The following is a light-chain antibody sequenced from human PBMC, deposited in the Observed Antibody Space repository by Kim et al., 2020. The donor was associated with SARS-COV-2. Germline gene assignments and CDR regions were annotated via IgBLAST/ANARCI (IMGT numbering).Light chain of an antibody. V-gene: IGKV3-15*01. J-gene: IGKJ1*01. CDR3: QQYNNWPLT. Sequence: VSPGESASLPCRASLRVSGSLAWYQQKPGQAPRLLIYCASTRATDIPARFSGSGSGTEFTLTISSLQSEDFAVYYCQQYNNWPLTFGQGTKVDIK. CDR2: CAS. CDR1: LRVSGS.